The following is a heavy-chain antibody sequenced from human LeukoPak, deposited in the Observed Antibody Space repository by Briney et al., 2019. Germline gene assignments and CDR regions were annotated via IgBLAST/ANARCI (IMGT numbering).Heavy chain of an antibody. D-gene: IGHD3-22*01. CDR3: ARDPKHTIVVVSDDAFDI. V-gene: IGHV3-53*01. J-gene: IGHJ3*02. Sequence: GGSLRLSCAVSGFTFSGFWMSWSRQAPGKGLEWVSVIYSGGSTYYADSVKGRFTISRDNSKYTLYLQMNSLRAEDTAVYYCARDPKHTIVVVSDDAFDIWGQGTMVTVSS. CDR2: IYSGGST. CDR1: GFTFSGFW.